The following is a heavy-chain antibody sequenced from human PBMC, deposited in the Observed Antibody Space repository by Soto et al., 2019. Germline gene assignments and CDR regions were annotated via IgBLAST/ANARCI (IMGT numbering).Heavy chain of an antibody. CDR2: IKSKTDGGTT. Sequence: GGSLRLSCAASGFTFSNAWMSWVRQAPGKGLEWVGRIKSKTDGGTTDYAAPVKGRFTISRDYSKNTLYLQMNSLKTEDTAVYYCTTLMVYAIGAGDYWGQGTLVTVSS. J-gene: IGHJ4*02. CDR1: GFTFSNAW. CDR3: TTLMVYAIGAGDY. V-gene: IGHV3-15*01. D-gene: IGHD2-8*01.